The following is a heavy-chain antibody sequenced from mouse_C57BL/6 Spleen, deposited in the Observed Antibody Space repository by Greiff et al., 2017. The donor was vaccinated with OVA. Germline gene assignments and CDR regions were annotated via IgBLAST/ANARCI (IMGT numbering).Heavy chain of an antibody. CDR2: INTKNGGT. D-gene: IGHD2-2*01. V-gene: IGHV1-18*01. CDR3: ARVLYGYGGGFTY. Sequence: VQLQQSGPELVKPGASVKIPCKASGYTFTDYNMDWVKQSHGKSLEWIGDINTKNGGTIYNQKFKGKAKLTVDKSSSTAYMELRSLTSEDTAVYYCARVLYGYGGGFTYWGQGTLVTVSA. J-gene: IGHJ3*01. CDR1: GYTFTDYN.